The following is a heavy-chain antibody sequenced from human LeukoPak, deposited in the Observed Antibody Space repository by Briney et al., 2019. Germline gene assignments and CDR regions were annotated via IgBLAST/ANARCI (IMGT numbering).Heavy chain of an antibody. CDR2: IYYSGRT. D-gene: IGHD6-13*01. CDR3: ARGEGTLTAAGTIDS. Sequence: SETLSLTCTVSGDSISNYYWIWIRQPPGKGLEWIGYIYYSGRTAFNPSLKSRVTISVDTSKNQFSLKTTSVTAADTAVYYCARGEGTLTAAGTIDSWGQGTLVTVSS. V-gene: IGHV4-59*01. J-gene: IGHJ4*02. CDR1: GDSISNYY.